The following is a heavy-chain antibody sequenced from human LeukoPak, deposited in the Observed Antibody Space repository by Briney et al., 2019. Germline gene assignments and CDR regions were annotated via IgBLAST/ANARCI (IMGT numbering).Heavy chain of an antibody. CDR2: IDYSGST. CDR1: GGSISSYY. J-gene: IGHJ6*03. Sequence: SETLSLTCTVSGGSISSYYWSWIRQPPGKGLEWIGYIDYSGSTKYNTSLRSRVTISVDTSKNQFSLKLSSVTAADTAVYYCARATYYYDSSGSYYYYYYMDVWGKGTTVTVSS. D-gene: IGHD3-22*01. CDR3: ARATYYYDSSGSYYYYYYMDV. V-gene: IGHV4-59*01.